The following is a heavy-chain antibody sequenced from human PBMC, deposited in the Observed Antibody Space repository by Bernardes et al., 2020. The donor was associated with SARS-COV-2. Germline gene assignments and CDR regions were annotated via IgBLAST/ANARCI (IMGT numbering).Heavy chain of an antibody. J-gene: IGHJ4*02. Sequence: GGSLRLSCAASGFTFSDYYMSWIRQAPGKGLEWVSYISSSSSYTNYADSVKGRFTISRDNAKNSLYLQMNSLRAEDTAVYYCASARPSHLYCSSTSCSSPFDYWGQGSLLTVSS. CDR1: GFTFSDYY. V-gene: IGHV3-11*06. CDR2: ISSSSSYT. CDR3: ASARPSHLYCSSTSCSSPFDY. D-gene: IGHD2-2*01.